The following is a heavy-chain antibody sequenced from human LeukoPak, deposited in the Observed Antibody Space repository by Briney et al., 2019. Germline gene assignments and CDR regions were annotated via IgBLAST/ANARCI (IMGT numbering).Heavy chain of an antibody. CDR1: SGSINSYY. V-gene: IGHV4-4*07. D-gene: IGHD1-26*01. Sequence: SETLSLTCTVSSGSINSYYWGWVRQPPGKGLEWIGRMYTTGATQYNPSLKSRVTMSIDTSTNQFSLNLRSMTAADTAVYYCGRQGYTASYYFLDFWSQGTLVAVS. CDR2: MYTTGAT. CDR3: GRQGYTASYYFLDF. J-gene: IGHJ4*02.